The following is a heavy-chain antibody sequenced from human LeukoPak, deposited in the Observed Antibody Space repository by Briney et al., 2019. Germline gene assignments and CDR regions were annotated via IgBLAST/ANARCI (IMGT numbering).Heavy chain of an antibody. CDR2: FDPEDGET. V-gene: IGHV1-24*01. Sequence: ASVKVSCKVSGYTLTELSMQWVREAPGKGLEWMGGFDPEDGETIYAQKFQGRVTMTEDTSTDTAYMELSSLRSEDTAVYYCATDTITIFGVVPITWGQGTLVTVSS. D-gene: IGHD3-3*01. J-gene: IGHJ5*02. CDR3: ATDTITIFGVVPIT. CDR1: GYTLTELS.